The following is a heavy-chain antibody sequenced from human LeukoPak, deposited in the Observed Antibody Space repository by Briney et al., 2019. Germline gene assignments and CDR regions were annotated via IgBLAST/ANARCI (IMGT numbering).Heavy chain of an antibody. CDR2: ISGSGGST. D-gene: IGHD2-21*02. Sequence: PGGSLRLSCAASGFTFSSYAMSWVRQAPGKGLEWVSAISGSGGSTYYADSVKGRFTISRDNSKNTLYLQMNSLRAEDTAVYYCAKSTYCGGHCYSVGFDYWGQGTLVTVSS. CDR1: GFTFSSYA. CDR3: AKSTYCGGHCYSVGFDY. V-gene: IGHV3-23*01. J-gene: IGHJ4*02.